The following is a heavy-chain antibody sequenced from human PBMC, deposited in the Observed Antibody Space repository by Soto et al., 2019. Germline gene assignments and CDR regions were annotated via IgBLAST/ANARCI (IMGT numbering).Heavy chain of an antibody. CDR2: INPNSGVT. V-gene: IGHV1-2*02. CDR3: ARGLGMDV. J-gene: IGHJ6*02. CDR1: GYTFTAYY. Sequence: QVQLVQSGAEVKKPGASVKVSCKASGYTFTAYYMHWVRQAPGQGLEGMGWINPNSGVTNHAQKFQGRVTMTRDTSISTAYMELRRLKSDDTAVYYCARGLGMDVWGQGTTVTVSS.